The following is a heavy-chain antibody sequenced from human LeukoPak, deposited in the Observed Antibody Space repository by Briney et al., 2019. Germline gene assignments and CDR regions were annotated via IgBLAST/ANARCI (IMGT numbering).Heavy chain of an antibody. D-gene: IGHD4-17*01. Sequence: PSGTLSLTCTVSGGSISSYYWSWIRQPPGKGLEWIGYIYYSGSTNYNPSLKSRVTISVDTSKNQLSLKMSYVTAADTAVYYCTRDDYGDYGGFDYWGQGTLVTVSS. CDR3: TRDDYGDYGGFDY. V-gene: IGHV4-59*01. CDR2: IYYSGST. CDR1: GGSISSYY. J-gene: IGHJ4*02.